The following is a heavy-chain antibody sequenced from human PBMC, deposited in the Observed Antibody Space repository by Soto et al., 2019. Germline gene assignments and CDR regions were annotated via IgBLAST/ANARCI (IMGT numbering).Heavy chain of an antibody. CDR1: GGSISSSSYY. Sequence: SETLSLTCTVSGGSISSSSYYWGRIRQPPGKGLEWIGSIYYSGSTYYNPSLKSRVTMSIDTSANLFSMKLKSVTAADTAIYYCGRGFYGSGGPDVWGPGTLVTVSS. V-gene: IGHV4-39*02. D-gene: IGHD3-10*01. CDR3: GRGFYGSGGPDV. J-gene: IGHJ4*02. CDR2: IYYSGST.